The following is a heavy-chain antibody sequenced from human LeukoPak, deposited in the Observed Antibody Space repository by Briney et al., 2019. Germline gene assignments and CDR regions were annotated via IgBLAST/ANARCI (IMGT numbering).Heavy chain of an antibody. CDR1: RFTFSSYW. J-gene: IGHJ4*02. D-gene: IGHD7-27*01. V-gene: IGHV3-7*01. CDR2: IKEDGSEK. Sequence: GGSRRLSCAASRFTFSSYWMSWVRQAPGKGLEWVANIKEDGSEKHYVDSVKGRFTISRDNAKNSLYLQMNSLRAEDTAVYYCAKRTGDGYYFDYWGQGTLVTVSS. CDR3: AKRTGDGYYFDY.